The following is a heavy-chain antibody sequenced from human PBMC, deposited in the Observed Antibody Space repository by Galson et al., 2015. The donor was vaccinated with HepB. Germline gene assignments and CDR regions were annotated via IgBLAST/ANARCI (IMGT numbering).Heavy chain of an antibody. CDR3: ARREPTSVTTGYYYYGMDV. CDR2: IDPSDSYT. Sequence: QSGAEVKKPGESLRISCEGSGFSFTNYWISWVRQTPGKGLEWMGRIDPSDSYTNYNPSFQGFVTMSTDKSRTAYLHWSSVQASDTAIYYCARREPTSVTTGYYYYGMDVWGQGTTVTVS. D-gene: IGHD4-17*01. V-gene: IGHV5-10-1*01. CDR1: GFSFTNYW. J-gene: IGHJ6*02.